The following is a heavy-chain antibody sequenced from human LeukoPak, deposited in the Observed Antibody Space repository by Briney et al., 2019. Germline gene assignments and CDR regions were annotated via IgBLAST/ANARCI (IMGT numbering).Heavy chain of an antibody. J-gene: IGHJ4*02. Sequence: GGSLRLSCAASGLTFGSYWMNWVRQAPGKGLEWVANINQDGSEKYYVDSVKGRFTISRDNSKNTLYLQMNSLRAEDTAVYYCARSFDGQPDYWGQGTLVTVSS. D-gene: IGHD2/OR15-2a*01. CDR3: ARSFDGQPDY. CDR2: INQDGSEK. CDR1: GLTFGSYW. V-gene: IGHV3-7*03.